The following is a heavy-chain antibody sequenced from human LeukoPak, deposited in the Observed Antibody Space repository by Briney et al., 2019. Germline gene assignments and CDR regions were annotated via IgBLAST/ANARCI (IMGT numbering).Heavy chain of an antibody. D-gene: IGHD3-3*01. CDR1: GGSISSYY. J-gene: IGHJ3*02. CDR2: IYTSRST. CDR3: ARDGRFLEWLTDAFDI. V-gene: IGHV4-4*07. Sequence: SETLSLTCTVSGGSISSYYWSWIRQPAGKGLEWIGRIYTSRSTNYNPSLKSRVTMSVDTSKNQFSLKLSSVTAADTAVYYCARDGRFLEWLTDAFDIWGQGTMVTVSS.